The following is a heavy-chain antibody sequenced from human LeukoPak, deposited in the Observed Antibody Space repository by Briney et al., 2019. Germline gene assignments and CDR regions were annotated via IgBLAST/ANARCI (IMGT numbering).Heavy chain of an antibody. V-gene: IGHV1-2*02. Sequence: EASVKVSCKTSGYSFSDYYMHWVRQAPGQGLEWMGWINPHSGGTSSAQKFQGRVTMTRDTAITTVYMEVSWLTSDDTAIYYCARADRLDGGPYLIGPWGQGTLVTVSS. CDR1: GYSFSDYY. CDR2: INPHSGGT. J-gene: IGHJ5*02. D-gene: IGHD3-16*01. CDR3: ARADRLDGGPYLIGP.